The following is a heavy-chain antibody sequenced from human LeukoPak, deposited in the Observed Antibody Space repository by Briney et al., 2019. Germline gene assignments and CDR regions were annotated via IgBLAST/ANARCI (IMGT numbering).Heavy chain of an antibody. CDR3: PSLTPKRYSGMDV. Sequence: ASETLSLTCTVSGGSITSHYWSWIRQPPGKGLEWIGEINHSGSTNYNPSLKSRVTISVDTSKNQFSLKLSSVTAADTAVYYCPSLTPKRYSGMDVWAQGPTVPVPS. CDR1: GGSITSHY. CDR2: INHSGST. J-gene: IGHJ6*02. D-gene: IGHD2-15*01. V-gene: IGHV4-34*01.